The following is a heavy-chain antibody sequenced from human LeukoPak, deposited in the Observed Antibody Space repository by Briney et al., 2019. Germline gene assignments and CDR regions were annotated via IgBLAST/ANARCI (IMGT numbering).Heavy chain of an antibody. Sequence: SETLSLTCFVSGGRISGSNYNWGWVRQTPGKGLEWIGATFYTGRTFYSPSLKSRVSISVDTSKNQFSLDLSSATAADTTVYYCARRRHNFDFYDVWGQGTRVTVSS. V-gene: IGHV4-39*01. CDR3: ARRRHNFDFYDV. CDR2: TFYTGRT. CDR1: GGRISGSNYN. J-gene: IGHJ3*01. D-gene: IGHD3/OR15-3a*01.